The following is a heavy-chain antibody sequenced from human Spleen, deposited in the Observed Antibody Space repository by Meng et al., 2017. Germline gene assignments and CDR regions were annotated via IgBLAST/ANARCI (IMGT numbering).Heavy chain of an antibody. CDR3: ARIRMEQLWSHSGSTSYYGMDV. D-gene: IGHD5-18*01. CDR2: IFSNDEK. J-gene: IGHJ6*02. V-gene: IGHV2-26*01. Sequence: SGPTLVKPTETLTLTCTVSGFSLSNASLGVSWIRQPPGKALEWLAHIFSNDEKSYSTSLKSRLTISKDTSKSQVVLTMTNIDPVDTATYYCARIRMEQLWSHSGSTSYYGMDVWGQGTMVTVSS. CDR1: GFSLSNASLG.